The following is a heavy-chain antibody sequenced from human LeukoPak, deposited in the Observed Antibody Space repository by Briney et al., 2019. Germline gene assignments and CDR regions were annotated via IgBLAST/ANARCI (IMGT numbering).Heavy chain of an antibody. D-gene: IGHD6-13*01. J-gene: IGHJ4*02. CDR3: AKAQLDLDY. CDR1: GFTFSSYG. Sequence: GGSLRLSCAASGFTFSSYGMHWVRQAPGKGLEWVSVISWDGGSTYYADSVKGRFTISRDNTKNSLYLQMNSLTAEDTALYYCAKAQLDLDYWGQGTLVTVSS. CDR2: ISWDGGST. V-gene: IGHV3-43D*03.